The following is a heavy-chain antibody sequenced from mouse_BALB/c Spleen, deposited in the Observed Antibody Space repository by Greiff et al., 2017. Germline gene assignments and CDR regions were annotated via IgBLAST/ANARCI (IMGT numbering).Heavy chain of an antibody. CDR3: TRSLTVNAMDY. CDR2: IYPSDSYT. CDR1: GYTFTSYW. D-gene: IGHD1-1*01. V-gene: IGHV1-69*02. Sequence: QVQLKQPGAELVRPGASVKLSCKASGYTFTSYWINWVKQRPGQGLEWIGNIYPSDSYTNYNQKFKDKATLTVDKSSSTAYMQLSSPTSEDSAVYYCTRSLTVNAMDYWGQGTSVTVSS. J-gene: IGHJ4*01.